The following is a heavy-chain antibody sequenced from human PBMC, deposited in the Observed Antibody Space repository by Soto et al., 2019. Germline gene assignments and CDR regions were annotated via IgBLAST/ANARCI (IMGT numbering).Heavy chain of an antibody. CDR1: GGSISSGDYY. Sequence: PSETLSLTCTVSGGSISSGDYYWSWIRRPPGKGLEGIGYIYYSGSTYYNPSLKSRVTISVDTSKNQFSLKLSSVTAADTAVYYCARVYRETLNYYYYYGMDVWGQGTTVTVSS. CDR2: IYYSGST. CDR3: ARVYRETLNYYYYYGMDV. J-gene: IGHJ6*02. V-gene: IGHV4-30-4*01.